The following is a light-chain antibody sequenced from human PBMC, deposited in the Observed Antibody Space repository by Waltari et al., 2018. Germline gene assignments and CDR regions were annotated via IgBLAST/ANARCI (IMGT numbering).Light chain of an antibody. J-gene: IGKJ1*01. Sequence: EIVLTQSPVTLSLSPGEIATLSCRASQRVSKTLAWYQQKPGQAPRPLIYGASTRATGIPDRFSGSGSGTDFSLTISRLEPEDFAVYYCQHYVRLPVTFGQGTKVEIK. CDR2: GAS. CDR1: QRVSKT. V-gene: IGKV3-20*01. CDR3: QHYVRLPVT.